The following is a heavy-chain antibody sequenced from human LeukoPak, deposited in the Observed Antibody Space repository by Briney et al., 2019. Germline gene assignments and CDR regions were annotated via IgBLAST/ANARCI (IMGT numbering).Heavy chain of an antibody. D-gene: IGHD2-2*01. CDR3: ARENDCSSTSCYSYYYYYYMDV. CDR1: GGSISSYY. CDR2: IYHSGST. Sequence: SETLSLTCTVSGGSISSYYWSWIRQPPGKGLEWIGYIYHSGSTYYNPSLKSRVTISVDRSKNQFSLKLSSVTAADTAVYYCARENDCSSTSCYSYYYYYYMDVWGKGTTVTVSS. J-gene: IGHJ6*03. V-gene: IGHV4-59*12.